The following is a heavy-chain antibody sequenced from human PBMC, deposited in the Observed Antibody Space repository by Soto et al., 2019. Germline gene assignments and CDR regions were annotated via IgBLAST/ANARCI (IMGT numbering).Heavy chain of an antibody. CDR1: GGSISSSSYY. CDR2: IYYSGST. J-gene: IGHJ6*02. Sequence: TLSLTCTVSGGSISSSSYYWGWIRQPPGKGLEWIGSIYYSGSTYYNPSLKSRVTISVDTSKNQFSLKLSSVTAADTAVYYCATNYDDYYYYGMDVWGQGTTVTVSS. D-gene: IGHD5-12*01. V-gene: IGHV4-39*01. CDR3: ATNYDDYYYYGMDV.